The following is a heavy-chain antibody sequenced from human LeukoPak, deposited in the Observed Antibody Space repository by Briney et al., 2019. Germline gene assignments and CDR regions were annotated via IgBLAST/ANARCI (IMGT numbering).Heavy chain of an antibody. D-gene: IGHD3-10*02. CDR2: ISSSSYI. J-gene: IGHJ4*02. CDR1: GFTFTSYS. CDR3: ARSRFGELSDY. V-gene: IGHV3-21*01. Sequence: PGGSLRLSCAASGFTFTSYSINWVRQAPAKGLEWVSSISSSSYIYYADSVKGRFTISRDNAKNSLYLQMNSLRAEDTAVYYCARSRFGELSDYWGQGTLVTVSS.